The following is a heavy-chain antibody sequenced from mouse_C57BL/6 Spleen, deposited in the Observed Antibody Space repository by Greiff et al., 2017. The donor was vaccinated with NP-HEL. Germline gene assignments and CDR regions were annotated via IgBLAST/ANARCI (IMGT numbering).Heavy chain of an antibody. V-gene: IGHV1-54*01. J-gene: IGHJ2*01. Sequence: QVQLQQSGAELVRPGTSVKVSCKASGYAFTNYLIEWVKQRPGQGLEWIGVINPGSGGTNYNEKFKGKGTLTADKSSSTAYMQLSSLTSEDSAVYFCAITVVAHFDYWGQGTTLTVAS. D-gene: IGHD1-1*01. CDR2: INPGSGGT. CDR3: AITVVAHFDY. CDR1: GYAFTNYL.